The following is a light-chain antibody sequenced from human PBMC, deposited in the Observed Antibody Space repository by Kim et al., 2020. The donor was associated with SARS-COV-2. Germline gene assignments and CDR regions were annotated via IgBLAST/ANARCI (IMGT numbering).Light chain of an antibody. J-gene: IGLJ3*02. Sequence: VSPGQPASITCSGDKLGDKYACWYQQKPGQSPVLVIYQDSKRPSGIPERFSGSNSGNTATLTISGTQAMDEADYYCQAWDSSTWVFGGGTQLTVL. CDR1: KLGDKY. V-gene: IGLV3-1*01. CDR2: QDS. CDR3: QAWDSSTWV.